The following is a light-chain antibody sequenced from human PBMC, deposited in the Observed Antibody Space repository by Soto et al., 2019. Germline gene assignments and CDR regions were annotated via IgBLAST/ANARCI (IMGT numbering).Light chain of an antibody. J-gene: IGKJ3*01. CDR1: QSISSY. CDR3: QQSYSTLFT. V-gene: IGKV1-39*01. CDR2: AAS. Sequence: DIQMTQSPSSLSASVGDRVTITCRASQSISSYLNWYQHKPGKAPKLLIYAASSLQSGVPSRFSGSGSGTDLTLTISSLQPEDFATYYCQQSYSTLFTFGPGTKVDIK.